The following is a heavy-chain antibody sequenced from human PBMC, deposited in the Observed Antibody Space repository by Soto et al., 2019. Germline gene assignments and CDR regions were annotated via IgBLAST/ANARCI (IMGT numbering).Heavy chain of an antibody. J-gene: IGHJ6*02. D-gene: IGHD2-8*01. V-gene: IGHV3-48*02. CDR2: ISSSSSTI. Sequence: GGSLRLSCAASGFTFSSYSMNWVRQAPGKGLEWVSYISSSSSTIYYADSVKGRFTISRDNAKNSLYLQMNSLRDEDTAAYYCARDQGSDIVLMVYANYYYYGMDVWGQGTTVTVSS. CDR1: GFTFSSYS. CDR3: ARDQGSDIVLMVYANYYYYGMDV.